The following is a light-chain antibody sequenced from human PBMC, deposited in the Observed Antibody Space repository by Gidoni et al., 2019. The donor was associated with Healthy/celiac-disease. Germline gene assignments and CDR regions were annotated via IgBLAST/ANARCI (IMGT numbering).Light chain of an antibody. J-gene: IGKJ1*01. Sequence: EIVLTQSPGTLSLSPGERATPSCRASQSVSSSYLAWYQQKPGQAPRLLIYGASSRATGIPDRFSGSGSGTDFTLTISRLEPEDFAVYYCQQGVGTFXQXTKVEIK. CDR1: QSVSSSY. CDR3: QQGVGT. V-gene: IGKV3-20*01. CDR2: GAS.